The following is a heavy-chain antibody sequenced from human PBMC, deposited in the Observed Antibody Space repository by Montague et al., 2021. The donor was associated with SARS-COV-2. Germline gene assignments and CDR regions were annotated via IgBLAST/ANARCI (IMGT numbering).Heavy chain of an antibody. CDR2: ISRSRSYI. CDR1: GFTFSSYS. J-gene: IGHJ6*02. V-gene: IGHV3-21*01. Sequence: SLRLSCAASGFTFSSYSMNWVRQAPGKGLEWVSSISRSRSYIYYADSVKGRFTISRDNAKNSLYLQMNSLRAEDTAVYYCAGSRAAGTVYYYYGMDVWGQGTTVTVSS. D-gene: IGHD6-13*01. CDR3: AGSRAAGTVYYYYGMDV.